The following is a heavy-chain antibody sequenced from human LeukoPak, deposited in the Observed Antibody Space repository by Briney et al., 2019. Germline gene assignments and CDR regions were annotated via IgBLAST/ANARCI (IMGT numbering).Heavy chain of an antibody. CDR3: PKAPPPYYYGSGSYYNGPGDY. CDR1: GFTFRSYA. V-gene: IGHV3-23*01. D-gene: IGHD3-10*01. CDR2: ISGSGGST. J-gene: IGHJ4*02. Sequence: GGSLRLSCAASGFTFRSYAMSWVRRARGEGLEWGSDISGSGGSTYYAASVKGRFTISSDSSKTTLYPQMNSLRAEDTAVYYCPKAPPPYYYGSGSYYNGPGDYWGQGTLVTVSS.